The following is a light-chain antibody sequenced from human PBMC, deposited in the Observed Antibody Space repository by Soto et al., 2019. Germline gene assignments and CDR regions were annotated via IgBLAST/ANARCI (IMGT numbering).Light chain of an antibody. CDR3: GTWDSSLSAWG. Sequence: QSVLTQPPSVSAAPGQKVTISCSGSSSNIGNNYVSWYQQLPGTAPKLLIYDNNKRPSGIPDRFSGSKSGTSATLGITGLRTGDEADYYCGTWDSSLSAWGFGGGTKLTVL. J-gene: IGLJ3*02. CDR1: SSNIGNNY. V-gene: IGLV1-51*01. CDR2: DNN.